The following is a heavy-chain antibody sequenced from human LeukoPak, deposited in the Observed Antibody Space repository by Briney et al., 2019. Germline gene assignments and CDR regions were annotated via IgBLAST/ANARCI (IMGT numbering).Heavy chain of an antibody. CDR3: ARRDAVLNAFDI. V-gene: IGHV1-69*05. CDR1: GYTFTSYG. J-gene: IGHJ3*02. Sequence: ASVKVSCKASGYTFTSYGISWVRQAPGQGLEWMGGIIPIFGTANYAQKFQGRVTITTDESTSTAYMELSSLRSEDTAVYYCARRDAVLNAFDIWGQGTMVTVSS. CDR2: IIPIFGTA. D-gene: IGHD6-19*01.